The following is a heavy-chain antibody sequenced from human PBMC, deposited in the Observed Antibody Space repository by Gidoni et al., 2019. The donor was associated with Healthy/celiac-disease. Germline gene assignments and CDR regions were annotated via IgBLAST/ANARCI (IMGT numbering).Heavy chain of an antibody. CDR2: MNPNSGNT. J-gene: IGHJ6*02. Sequence: QVQLVQSRAEVKKPGASVKVSCKASGYTFTSYDINWVRQATGQGLEWMGWMNPNSGNTGYAQKFQGRVTMTRNTSISTAYMELSSLRSEDTAVYYCARGKRGSSRGPQYYYYYYGMDVWGQGTTVTVSS. CDR1: GYTFTSYD. D-gene: IGHD3-10*01. V-gene: IGHV1-8*01. CDR3: ARGKRGSSRGPQYYYYYYGMDV.